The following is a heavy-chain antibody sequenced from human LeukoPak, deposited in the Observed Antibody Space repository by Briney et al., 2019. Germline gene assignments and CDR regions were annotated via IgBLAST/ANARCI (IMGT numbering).Heavy chain of an antibody. D-gene: IGHD5-12*01. Sequence: ASVKVSCKASGYSFTGHYMHWVRQAPGQGLEWMGCINPNSGGTDYAQKFQGRVTMTRDTSISTAYMELSRLTSDDTAVYYCAGLSGYDPCYFDYWGQGTLVAVSS. CDR2: INPNSGGT. V-gene: IGHV1-2*02. J-gene: IGHJ4*02. CDR3: AGLSGYDPCYFDY. CDR1: GYSFTGHY.